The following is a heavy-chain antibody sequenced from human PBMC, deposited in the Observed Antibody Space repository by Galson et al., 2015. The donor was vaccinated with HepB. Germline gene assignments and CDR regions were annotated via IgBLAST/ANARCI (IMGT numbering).Heavy chain of an antibody. CDR2: ISDDGSNK. CDR3: AREGLGNYYHYYMDV. Sequence: SLRLSCAASGFTLSTYAMHWVRQAPGKGLEWVAVISDDGSNKYYADSVKGGLIISRDNSKNTLYLQMNSLRTEDTAVYYCAREGLGNYYHYYMDVWGKGTTVTVSS. V-gene: IGHV3-30-3*01. J-gene: IGHJ6*03. D-gene: IGHD6-19*01. CDR1: GFTLSTYA.